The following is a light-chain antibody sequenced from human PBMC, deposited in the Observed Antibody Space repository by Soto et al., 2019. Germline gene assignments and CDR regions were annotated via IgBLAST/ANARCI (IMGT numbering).Light chain of an antibody. CDR1: SGSIASNY. Sequence: NFMLTQPHSVSESPGKTVTISCTGSSGSIASNYVQWYQQRPGSAPTTVIYENNQRPSGVPDRFSGSIDSSSNSASLTISGLKTEDEADYYCQSYDSVNVLFGGGTKLTVL. CDR2: ENN. V-gene: IGLV6-57*02. J-gene: IGLJ2*01. CDR3: QSYDSVNVL.